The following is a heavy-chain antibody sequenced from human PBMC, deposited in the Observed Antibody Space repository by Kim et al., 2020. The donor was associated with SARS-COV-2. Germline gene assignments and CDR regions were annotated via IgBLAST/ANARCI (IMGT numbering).Heavy chain of an antibody. J-gene: IGHJ4*02. D-gene: IGHD1-1*01. Sequence: NYAQKFQGRVTMTRDTSISTAYMELSRLRSDDTAVYYCARDLETPSGAYWGQGTLVTVSS. CDR3: ARDLETPSGAY. V-gene: IGHV1-2*02.